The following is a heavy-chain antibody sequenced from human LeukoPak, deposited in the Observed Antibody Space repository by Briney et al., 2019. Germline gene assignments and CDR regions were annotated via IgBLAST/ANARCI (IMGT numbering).Heavy chain of an antibody. CDR2: ISWNSGSI. CDR3: AKSAPTPPDYYYYYYMDV. V-gene: IGHV3-9*01. CDR1: GFTFDDYA. J-gene: IGHJ6*03. Sequence: GGSLRLSCAASGFTFDDYAMHWVRQAPGKGLEWVSGISWNSGSIGYADSVKGRFTISRDNAKNSLYLQMNSLRAEDTALYYCAKSAPTPPDYYYYYYMDVWGKGTTVTVSS.